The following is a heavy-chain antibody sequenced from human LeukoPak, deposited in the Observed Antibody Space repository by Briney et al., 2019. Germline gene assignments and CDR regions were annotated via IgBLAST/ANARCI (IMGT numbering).Heavy chain of an antibody. CDR2: INRDGSST. CDR3: ARGESLEQSVIH. J-gene: IGHJ1*01. D-gene: IGHD1/OR15-1a*01. Sequence: GGSLRLSCAASGFTFSNYWMHWVRQAPGKGLVWVSRINRDGSSTTYGDSVKGRFTISRDNAKNTLYLQMNSLRAEDTAVYYCARGESLEQSVIHWGQGTLVTVSS. CDR1: GFTFSNYW. V-gene: IGHV3-74*01.